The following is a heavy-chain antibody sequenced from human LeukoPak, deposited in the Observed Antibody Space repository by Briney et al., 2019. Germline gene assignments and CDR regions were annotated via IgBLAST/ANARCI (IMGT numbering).Heavy chain of an antibody. J-gene: IGHJ6*02. V-gene: IGHV1-2*04. Sequence: ASVKVSCKASGYTFTGYYMHWVRQAPGQGLEWMGWINPNSGGTNYAQKFQGWVTMTRDTSISTAYMELSRLRSDDTAVYYCARDQRSWFGELLSDYYYYYGMDVWGQGTTVTVSS. CDR2: INPNSGGT. D-gene: IGHD3-10*01. CDR3: ARDQRSWFGELLSDYYYYYGMDV. CDR1: GYTFTGYY.